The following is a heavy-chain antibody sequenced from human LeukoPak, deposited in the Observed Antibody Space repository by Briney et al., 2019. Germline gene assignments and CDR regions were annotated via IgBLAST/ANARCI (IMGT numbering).Heavy chain of an antibody. CDR3: TKGGAYQLPPFDY. V-gene: IGHV3-33*06. J-gene: IGHJ4*02. Sequence: GRSLRLSCAASGFTFSSYGMHWVRQAPGKGLKWVAVIWYDGSNKYYADSVKGRFTISRDNSKNTLYLQMNSLRAEDTAVYYCTKGGAYQLPPFDYWGQGTLVTVSS. CDR2: IWYDGSNK. CDR1: GFTFSSYG. D-gene: IGHD2-2*01.